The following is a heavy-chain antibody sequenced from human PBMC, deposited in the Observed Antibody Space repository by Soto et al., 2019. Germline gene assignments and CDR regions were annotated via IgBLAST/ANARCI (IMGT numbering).Heavy chain of an antibody. J-gene: IGHJ4*02. Sequence: ASVKVSCKASGHTFTGYYMHWVRQAPGQGLEWMGWINPNSGGTNYAQKFQGWVTMTRDTSXSTAYMELSRLRSDDTAVYYCGRASNQWEQVHWGQGAMVTVSS. CDR2: INPNSGGT. D-gene: IGHD1-26*01. CDR1: GHTFTGYY. V-gene: IGHV1-2*04. CDR3: GRASNQWEQVH.